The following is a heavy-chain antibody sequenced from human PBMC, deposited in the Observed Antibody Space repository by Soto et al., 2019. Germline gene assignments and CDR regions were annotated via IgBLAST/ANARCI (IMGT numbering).Heavy chain of an antibody. D-gene: IGHD6-13*01. V-gene: IGHV3-33*01. J-gene: IGHJ6*02. CDR2: LWSDDSNR. CDR1: RCTFSSHG. Sequence: GGSLRLSCAVSRCTFSSHGIHWAWLAPGKGLDCEAVLWSDDSNRYYADTVKARFTISRDKSKNTLYLQINSLRAEDTAVYYCARGPQQQLVPHYYYYGMDVWGQGTTVTVSS. CDR3: ARGPQQQLVPHYYYYGMDV.